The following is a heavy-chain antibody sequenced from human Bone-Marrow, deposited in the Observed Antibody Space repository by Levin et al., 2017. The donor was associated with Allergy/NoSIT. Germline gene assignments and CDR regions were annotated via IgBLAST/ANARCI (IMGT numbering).Heavy chain of an antibody. Sequence: PGGSLRLSCAASGFTFSRYWMTWVRQAPGKGLEWVANIKQDESQTHYVDSVKGRFTISRDNAKNSLYLQMDSLRAEDTAVYYCARDGSPYSGTTWYDAFDYWGQGALVTVSS. D-gene: IGHD2-2*01. CDR2: IKQDESQT. V-gene: IGHV3-7*03. CDR3: ARDGSPYSGTTWYDAFDY. J-gene: IGHJ4*02. CDR1: GFTFSRYW.